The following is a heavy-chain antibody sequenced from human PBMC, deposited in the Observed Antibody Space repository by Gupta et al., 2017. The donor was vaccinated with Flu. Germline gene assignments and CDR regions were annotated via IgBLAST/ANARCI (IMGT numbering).Heavy chain of an antibody. J-gene: IGHJ2*01. Sequence: HLQLHQSDPGLVKPSETLSLTCSVPDGPIIIHTYYWGLIRQPPGKGLEWIGAIYYSGITYDNPSLKSRVTLSLEMSKNLFSLKLTAVTAADTASSYCARHVGHGDPRYFDLWGRGTVVLVSP. CDR1: DGPIIIHTYY. D-gene: IGHD4-17*01. CDR3: ARHVGHGDPRYFDL. V-gene: IGHV4-39*01. CDR2: IYYSGIT.